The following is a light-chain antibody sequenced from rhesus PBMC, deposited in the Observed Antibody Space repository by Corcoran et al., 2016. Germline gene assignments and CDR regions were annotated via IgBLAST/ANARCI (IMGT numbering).Light chain of an antibody. CDR1: QSVSNK. Sequence: EIVMTQSPATLSLSPGERATLSCRASQSVSNKLAWYQQKPGPAPKLLIYVASSRATGIPDRLSGSGSGTEFTLTISSLEPEDVGVYYCQQDYTWPLTFGGGTKVELK. V-gene: IGKV3-42*01. CDR2: VAS. J-gene: IGKJ4*01. CDR3: QQDYTWPLT.